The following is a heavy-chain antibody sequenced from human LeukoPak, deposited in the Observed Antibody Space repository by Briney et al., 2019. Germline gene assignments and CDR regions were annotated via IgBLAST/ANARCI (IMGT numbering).Heavy chain of an antibody. J-gene: IGHJ5*02. Sequence: ASVKVSCKASGGTFSSYAISWVRQAPGQGLEWMGRIIPILGIANYAQKFQGRVTITADKSTSTAYMELSSLRSEDTAVYYCARGSSSFLWFDPWSQGTLVTVSS. CDR3: ARGSSSFLWFDP. CDR1: GGTFSSYA. D-gene: IGHD6-13*01. CDR2: IIPILGIA. V-gene: IGHV1-69*04.